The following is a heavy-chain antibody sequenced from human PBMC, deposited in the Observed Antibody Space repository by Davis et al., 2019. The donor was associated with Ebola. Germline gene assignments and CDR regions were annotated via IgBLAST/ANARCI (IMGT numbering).Heavy chain of an antibody. D-gene: IGHD2-8*02. CDR1: GFTFSTYS. CDR3: AKSDSIPVV. CDR2: ISSDSDYI. J-gene: IGHJ4*02. V-gene: IGHV3-21*01. Sequence: GESLKISCAASGFTFSTYSMSWVRQAPGKGLEWVSSISSDSDYIYYADSAKGRFTISRDNSKNTLYLQMNSLRAEDTAVYYCAKSDSIPVVWGQGTLVTVSS.